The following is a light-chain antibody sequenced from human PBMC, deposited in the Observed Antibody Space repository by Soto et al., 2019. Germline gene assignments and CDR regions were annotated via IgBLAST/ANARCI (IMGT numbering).Light chain of an antibody. Sequence: EIVLTQSPATLSLSPGERATLSCRASQSVSSYLAWYQQKPGQAPRLLMYDASNRATGIPARFSGRGSGTDFTLTISSLEPEDFAVYYCQQRSNWPPITFGQGTDWRL. CDR3: QQRSNWPPIT. J-gene: IGKJ5*01. V-gene: IGKV3-11*01. CDR1: QSVSSY. CDR2: DAS.